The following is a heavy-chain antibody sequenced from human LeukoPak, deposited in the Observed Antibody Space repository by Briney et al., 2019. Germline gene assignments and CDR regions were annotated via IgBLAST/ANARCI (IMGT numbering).Heavy chain of an antibody. CDR1: XFTSSAYG. V-gene: IGHV3-33*01. CDR2: IWSDGGKS. CDR3: ATDSIGPATDFDY. J-gene: IGHJ4*02. Sequence: GGSLRLXXXXXXFTSSAYGMHWVRQAPGKGLEWVAVIWSDGGKSYNSDSVKGRFTISRDNSKNTLYLQMNSLRADDTAVYYCATDSIGPATDFDYWGQGTLVTVSS. D-gene: IGHD2-2*01.